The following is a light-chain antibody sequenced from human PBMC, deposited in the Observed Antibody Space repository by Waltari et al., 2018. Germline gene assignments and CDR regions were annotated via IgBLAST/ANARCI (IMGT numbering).Light chain of an antibody. V-gene: IGKV1-5*03. CDR1: QSIGTW. CDR2: QAS. CDR3: QQYGAYEYS. J-gene: IGKJ2*01. Sequence: DIQRTQSPSALSASVGDRLTITCRASQSIGTWLAWYQQKPGKAPKLLIYQASALESGVPSRFSGSGYGTEFTLTISSLQPDDFATYYCQQYGAYEYSFGQGTKLEIK.